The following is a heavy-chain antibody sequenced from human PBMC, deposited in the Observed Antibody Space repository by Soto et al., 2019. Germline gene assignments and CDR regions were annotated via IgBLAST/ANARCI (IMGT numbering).Heavy chain of an antibody. J-gene: IGHJ6*02. V-gene: IGHV3-33*01. CDR3: ARDARYSSGWYKMYGMDV. Sequence: QVQLVESGGGVVQPGRSLRLSCAASGFTFSSYGMHWVRQAPGKGLEWVAVIWYDGSNKYYADSVKGRFTISRDNSKNTLYLPMNSLRAEDTAVYYCARDARYSSGWYKMYGMDVWGQGTTVTVSS. CDR1: GFTFSSYG. CDR2: IWYDGSNK. D-gene: IGHD6-19*01.